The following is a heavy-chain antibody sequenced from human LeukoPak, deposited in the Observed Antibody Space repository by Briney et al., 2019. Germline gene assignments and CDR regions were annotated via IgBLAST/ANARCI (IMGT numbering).Heavy chain of an antibody. V-gene: IGHV4-59*01. Sequence: SETLSLTCTVSGGSISSYYWSWIRQPPGKGLEWIGYIYYSGSTNYNPSLKSRVTISVDTSKNQFSLKLSSVTAADTAVYYCARVEVTTVTTDYCYYMDVWGKGTTVTISS. CDR2: IYYSGST. J-gene: IGHJ6*03. CDR1: GGSISSYY. CDR3: ARVEVTTVTTDYCYYMDV. D-gene: IGHD4-17*01.